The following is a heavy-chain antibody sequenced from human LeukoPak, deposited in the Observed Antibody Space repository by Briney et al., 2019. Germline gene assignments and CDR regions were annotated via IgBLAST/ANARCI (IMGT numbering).Heavy chain of an antibody. Sequence: SETLSLTCTVSGGSISSYYWSWIRQRPGKGLEWIGYIYYSGSTNYSPSLKSRVTISVDRSKNQFSLKLSSVTAADTAVYYCAREGYRSSWYYFDYWGQGTLVTVSS. D-gene: IGHD6-13*01. V-gene: IGHV4-59*12. J-gene: IGHJ4*02. CDR3: AREGYRSSWYYFDY. CDR1: GGSISSYY. CDR2: IYYSGST.